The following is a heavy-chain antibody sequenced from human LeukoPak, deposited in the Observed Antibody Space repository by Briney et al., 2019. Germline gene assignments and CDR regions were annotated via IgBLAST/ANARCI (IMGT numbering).Heavy chain of an antibody. J-gene: IGHJ5*02. CDR1: GGSFSGYY. Sequence: PSETLSLTCAVYGGSFSGYYWSWIRQPPGKGLEWIGEINHSGSTNYNPSLKSRVTISVDKSKNQFSLKLNSVTAADTAVYYCASIVSRSNWFDPWGQGTLVTVSS. D-gene: IGHD5/OR15-5a*01. V-gene: IGHV4-34*01. CDR3: ASIVSRSNWFDP. CDR2: INHSGST.